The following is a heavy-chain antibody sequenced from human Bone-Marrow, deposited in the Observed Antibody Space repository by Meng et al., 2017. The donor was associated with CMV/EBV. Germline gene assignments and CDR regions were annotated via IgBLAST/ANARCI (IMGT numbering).Heavy chain of an antibody. V-gene: IGHV4-61*08. CDR1: GGSISSGGYY. CDR3: ARGSPGEYYADSNGYYYFVY. J-gene: IGHJ4*02. D-gene: IGHD3-22*01. Sequence: SETLSLTCTVSGGSISSGGYYWSWIRQHPGKGLEWIGYIYYSGSTNYNPSLKSRVTISIDTSKNQLSLKLSSVTAADTAVYFCARGSPGEYYADSNGYYYFVYWGQGALVT. CDR2: IYYSGST.